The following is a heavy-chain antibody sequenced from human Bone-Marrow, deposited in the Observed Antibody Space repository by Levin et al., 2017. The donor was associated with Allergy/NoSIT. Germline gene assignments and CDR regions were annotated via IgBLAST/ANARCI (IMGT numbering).Heavy chain of an antibody. V-gene: IGHV3-74*01. CDR3: TRDRDYSFHFDY. CDR1: GFTFSGYW. Sequence: PGGSLRLSCVGSGFTFSGYWMHWVRQAPGKGLVWVSRIKSDGSVKNYVDSVKGRFTVSRDNGKNTLYLHMSSLRAEDTAVYYCTRDRDYSFHFDYWGQGVPVTVAS. CDR2: IKSDGSVK. D-gene: IGHD2-15*01. J-gene: IGHJ4*02.